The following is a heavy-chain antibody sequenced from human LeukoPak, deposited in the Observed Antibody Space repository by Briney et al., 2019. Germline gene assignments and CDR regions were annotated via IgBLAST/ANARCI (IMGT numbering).Heavy chain of an antibody. J-gene: IGHJ4*02. Sequence: PSETLSLTCAVYGGSFSGYYWSWIRQPPGKGLEWIGYIYYSGSTNYNPSLKSRVTISVDTSKNQFSLKLSSVTAADTAVYYCARDGELTHIGTFDYWGQGTLVTVSS. CDR1: GGSFSGYY. D-gene: IGHD1-26*01. CDR2: IYYSGST. CDR3: ARDGELTHIGTFDY. V-gene: IGHV4-59*01.